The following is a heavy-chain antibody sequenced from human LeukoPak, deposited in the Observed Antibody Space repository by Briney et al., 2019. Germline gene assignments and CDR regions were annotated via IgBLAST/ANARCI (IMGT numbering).Heavy chain of an antibody. Sequence: ASVKVSCKASGYTFTSYGISWVRQAPGQGLEWMGWISGYNGNTNYAQKVQGRVTMTTDTSTSTAYMELRSLRSDDTAVYYCARGEDYDILTGYFDYWGQGTLDTVSS. V-gene: IGHV1-18*01. CDR2: ISGYNGNT. CDR3: ARGEDYDILTGYFDY. D-gene: IGHD3-9*01. CDR1: GYTFTSYG. J-gene: IGHJ4*02.